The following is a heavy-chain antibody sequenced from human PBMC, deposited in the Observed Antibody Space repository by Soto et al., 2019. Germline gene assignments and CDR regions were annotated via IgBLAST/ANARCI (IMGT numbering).Heavy chain of an antibody. CDR2: INIGNGNT. V-gene: IGHV1-3*04. D-gene: IGHD7-27*01. J-gene: IGHJ4*02. Sequence: SVKVSCKTSGYTFINHAIHWVRQAPGQKLEWMGWINIGNGNTKYLQKFQGRFTITKDTSETTAYMELSSLKFEDTAVYYCARRWGRNFDNWGQGTLVTVAS. CDR1: GYTFINHA. CDR3: ARRWGRNFDN.